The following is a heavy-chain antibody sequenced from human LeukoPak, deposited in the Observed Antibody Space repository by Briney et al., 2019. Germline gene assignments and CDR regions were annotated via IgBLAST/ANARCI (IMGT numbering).Heavy chain of an antibody. Sequence: ASVKVSCKASGYTFTGYYMHWVRQAPGRGLEWMGWINPNSGGTNYAQKFQGRVTMTRDTSISTAYMELSRLRSDDTAVYYCARDSEGGYSYVPWGQGTLVTVSS. CDR1: GYTFTGYY. J-gene: IGHJ5*02. CDR2: INPNSGGT. CDR3: ARDSEGGYSYVP. D-gene: IGHD5-18*01. V-gene: IGHV1-2*02.